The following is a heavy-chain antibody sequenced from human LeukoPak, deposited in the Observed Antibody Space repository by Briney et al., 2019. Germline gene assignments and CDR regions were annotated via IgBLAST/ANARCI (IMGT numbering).Heavy chain of an antibody. CDR1: GYTFTGYY. CDR2: INPNSGGT. CDR3: ARVGNRIAAAGPYNWFDP. J-gene: IGHJ5*02. V-gene: IGHV1-2*02. D-gene: IGHD6-13*01. Sequence: ASVKVSCKASGYTFTGYYMHWVRQAPGQGLEWMGWINPNSGGTNYAQKFQGRVTMTRDTSISTAYMELSRLRSDDTAVYYCARVGNRIAAAGPYNWFDPWGQGTLVTVSS.